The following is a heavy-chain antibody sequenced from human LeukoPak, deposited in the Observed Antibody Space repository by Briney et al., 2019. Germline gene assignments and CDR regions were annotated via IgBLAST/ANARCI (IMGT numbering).Heavy chain of an antibody. CDR2: INSDGSST. V-gene: IGHV3-74*01. Sequence: GSLRLSCAASGFTFSSYWMHWVRQAPGKGLVWVSRINSDGSSTSYADSVKGRFTISRDNAKNTLYLQMNSLRVEDTAVYYCAREGYYGSCDFWGQGTLVTVSS. CDR1: GFTFSSYW. J-gene: IGHJ4*02. CDR3: AREGYYGSCDF. D-gene: IGHD3-10*01.